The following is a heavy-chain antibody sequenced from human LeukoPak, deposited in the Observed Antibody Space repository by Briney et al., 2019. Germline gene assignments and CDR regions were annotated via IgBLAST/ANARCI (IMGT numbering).Heavy chain of an antibody. CDR3: ARDGRRVATHPNWFDP. D-gene: IGHD5-12*01. Sequence: ASVTVSCKASGYTFTSYYMHWVRQAPGQGLEWRGVINPSGGSTSYAQKFQGRVTMTRDMSTSTVYMELSSLTSEDTAVYYCARDGRRVATHPNWFDPWGQGTLVTVSS. CDR1: GYTFTSYY. CDR2: INPSGGST. V-gene: IGHV1-46*01. J-gene: IGHJ5*02.